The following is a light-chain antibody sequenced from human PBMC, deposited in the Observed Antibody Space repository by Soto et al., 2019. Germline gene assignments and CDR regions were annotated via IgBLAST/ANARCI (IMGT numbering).Light chain of an antibody. CDR3: QTWGTGLWM. V-gene: IGLV4-69*01. CDR1: SGHSSYA. CDR2: FNSDGSH. Sequence: QPVLTQSPSASASLGASVNLTCTLSSGHSSYAIAWHQQQPEKGPRYLMKFNSDGSHSKGDGIPDRFSGSSSGAERYLTISSLQSEDEADYYCQTWGTGLWMFGGGTKLTVL. J-gene: IGLJ3*02.